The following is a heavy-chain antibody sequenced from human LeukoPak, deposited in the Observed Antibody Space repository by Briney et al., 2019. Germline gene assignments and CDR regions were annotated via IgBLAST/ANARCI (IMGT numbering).Heavy chain of an antibody. CDR3: ARPKLGYCSSTSCYYAFDI. Sequence: GASVKVSCKASGGTFSSYAISWVRQAPGQGLEWMGGIIPIFGTANYAQKFQGRVTITADESTSTAYMELSSLRSEDTAVYYCARPKLGYCSSTSCYYAFDIWGQGTMVTVSS. J-gene: IGHJ3*02. CDR2: IIPIFGTA. V-gene: IGHV1-69*13. D-gene: IGHD2-2*01. CDR1: GGTFSSYA.